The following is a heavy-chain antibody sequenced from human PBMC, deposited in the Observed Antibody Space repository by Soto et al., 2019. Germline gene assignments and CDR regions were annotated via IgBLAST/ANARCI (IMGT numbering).Heavy chain of an antibody. D-gene: IGHD2-8*01. J-gene: IGHJ4*02. V-gene: IGHV3-30-3*02. CDR1: GFTFSSYA. CDR3: AKNGLSDSPSAIDS. Sequence: AGGSLRLSCAASGFTFSSYAMHWVRQAPGKGLEWVAVISYDGSNKYYTDSVKGRFTISRGNSKNTLFLQMNSLRVEDTAVYYCAKNGLSDSPSAIDSWGQGTLVTVSS. CDR2: ISYDGSNK.